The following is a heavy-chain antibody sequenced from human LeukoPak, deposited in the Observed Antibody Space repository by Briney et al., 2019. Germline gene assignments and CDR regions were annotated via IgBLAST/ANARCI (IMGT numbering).Heavy chain of an antibody. CDR1: GINFSNAW. Sequence: GGSLRLSCAASGINFSNAWLTWVRQAPGKGLEWVGRIKSKKDGEITDYAAPVKGRFTISRDDSKDTLYLQMNSLKTEDTAVYYCSTGGGVLRFLGGQGTLVTVSS. V-gene: IGHV3-15*01. D-gene: IGHD3-3*01. J-gene: IGHJ4*02. CDR3: STGGGVLRFL. CDR2: IKSKKDGEIT.